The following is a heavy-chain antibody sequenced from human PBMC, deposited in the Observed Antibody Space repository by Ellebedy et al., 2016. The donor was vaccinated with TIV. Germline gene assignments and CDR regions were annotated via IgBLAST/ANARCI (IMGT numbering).Heavy chain of an antibody. V-gene: IGHV3-66*01. CDR2: IYKDGGT. Sequence: GESLKISCAASGFTVNSYFMSWVRQAPGKGLEWVSIIYKDGGTHYTDSVLGRFTIYRDNSENTLYLQMDSLRAEDTAVYYCTRDPGGGGNYGDNWFDPWGQGTLVTVSS. CDR3: TRDPGGGGNYGDNWFDP. J-gene: IGHJ5*02. D-gene: IGHD3-10*01. CDR1: GFTVNSYF.